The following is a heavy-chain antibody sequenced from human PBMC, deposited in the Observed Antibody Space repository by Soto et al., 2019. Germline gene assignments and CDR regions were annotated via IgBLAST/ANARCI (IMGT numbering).Heavy chain of an antibody. CDR3: ARDKITGLFDY. J-gene: IGHJ4*02. CDR1: GDSITSNSYF. CDR2: IYHSGST. Sequence: SETLSLTCTVSGDSITSNSYFWAWIRQPPGKGLEWIGSIYHSGSTNYNPSLKSRVTISVDTSKNQFSLKLTSVTAADTAVYYCARDKITGLFDYWGQGTLVTV. V-gene: IGHV4-39*07. D-gene: IGHD2-8*02.